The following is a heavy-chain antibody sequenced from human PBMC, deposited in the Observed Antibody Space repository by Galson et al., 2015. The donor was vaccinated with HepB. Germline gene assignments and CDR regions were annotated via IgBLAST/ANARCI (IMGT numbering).Heavy chain of an antibody. J-gene: IGHJ4*02. CDR1: GGSISSDS. Sequence: ETLSLTCTVSGGSISSDSWSWIRQPPGKGLEWIGYVYDSGSTKYNPSLQSRVTISVDTSKNQFSLRLNSVTAADTAVYYCARIYSSGWYGYGFFDYWGQGTLVTVSS. D-gene: IGHD6-19*01. CDR3: ARIYSSGWYGYGFFDY. V-gene: IGHV4-59*01. CDR2: VYDSGST.